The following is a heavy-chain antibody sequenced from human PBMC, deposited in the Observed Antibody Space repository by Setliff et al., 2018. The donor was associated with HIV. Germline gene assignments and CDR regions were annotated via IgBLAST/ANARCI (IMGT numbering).Heavy chain of an antibody. CDR1: GDSISSGSYY. D-gene: IGHD6-13*01. CDR2: IYTSGTT. J-gene: IGHJ5*02. Sequence: PSETLSLTCTVSGDSISSGSYYWSWIRQPAGKGLEWIGRIYTSGTTNYNPSLKSRVIISVDTSKNQFSLKLSSVTAADTAVYYCARSSSSWSGWFDPWGQGTLVTVSS. CDR3: ARSSSSWSGWFDP. V-gene: IGHV4-61*02.